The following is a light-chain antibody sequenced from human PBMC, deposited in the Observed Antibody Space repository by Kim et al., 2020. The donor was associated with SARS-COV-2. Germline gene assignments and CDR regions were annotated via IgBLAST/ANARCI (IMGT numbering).Light chain of an antibody. J-gene: IGKJ1*01. Sequence: DIQMTQSPSSLSASIGDRVTITCRASQGISSWLAWYQQKPEKAPKCLIYAASSLQSGVPSRCSGSGSGTDFTLTISSLQPEDFATYYCHQYDSYPRTFGQWTRLEIK. CDR3: HQYDSYPRT. CDR2: AAS. V-gene: IGKV1D-16*01. CDR1: QGISSW.